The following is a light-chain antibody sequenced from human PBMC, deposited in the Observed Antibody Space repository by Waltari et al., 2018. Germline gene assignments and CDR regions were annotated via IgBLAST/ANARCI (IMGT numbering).Light chain of an antibody. J-gene: IGLJ1*01. V-gene: IGLV1-47*01. CDR1: NSNVQSHY. Sequence: QSVLTPPPSASGTPGQRVTISCSGSNSNVQSHYVYWYQQVPGTAPKLLIYTNSQRPSGVPDRFSGSKSGTSASLAISGLRSEDEADYYCAAWDDRLSGYVFGSGTSVTVL. CDR3: AAWDDRLSGYV. CDR2: TNS.